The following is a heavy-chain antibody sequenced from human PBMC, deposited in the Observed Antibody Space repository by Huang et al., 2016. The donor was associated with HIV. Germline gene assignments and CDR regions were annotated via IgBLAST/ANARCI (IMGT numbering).Heavy chain of an antibody. Sequence: QVQLVESGGGVVQPGRSLRLSCVASGFSFRNYAVHWVRQAPGKGLEWVAVISYDGTRKDYADSVKGRFTVSRDNSKNTAYVQMNNPRGGDTAVYYCARAPEFGNYEFDQWGLGTLVTVSS. V-gene: IGHV3-30-3*01. D-gene: IGHD4-4*01. J-gene: IGHJ4*02. CDR3: ARAPEFGNYEFDQ. CDR1: GFSFRNYA. CDR2: ISYDGTRK.